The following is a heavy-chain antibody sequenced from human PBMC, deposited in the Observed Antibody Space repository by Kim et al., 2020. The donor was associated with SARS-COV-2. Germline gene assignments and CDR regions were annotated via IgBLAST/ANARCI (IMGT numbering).Heavy chain of an antibody. Sequence: GGSLRLSCAASGFTFSSYAMSWVRQAPGKGLEWVSAISGSGGSTFYADSVKGRFTISRDNSKDKLYLQMNSLRAEDTAVYYCPRGGVPDYWGQGTLVTVS. V-gene: IGHV3-23*01. CDR3: PRGGVPDY. D-gene: IGHD3-10*01. J-gene: IGHJ4*02. CDR2: ISGSGGST. CDR1: GFTFSSYA.